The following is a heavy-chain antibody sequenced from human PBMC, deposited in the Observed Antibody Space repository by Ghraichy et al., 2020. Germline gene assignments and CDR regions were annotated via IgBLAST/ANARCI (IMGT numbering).Heavy chain of an antibody. CDR2: ISSNGGST. J-gene: IGHJ4*02. CDR1: GFTFSSYA. Sequence: GGSLRLSCSASGFTFSSYAMHWVRQAPGKGLEYVSAISSNGGSTYYADSVKGRFTISRDNSKNTLYLQMSSLRAEDTAVYYCVKEPDPPLKYDSLWVAAAYYFDYWGQGTLVTVSS. D-gene: IGHD6-13*01. CDR3: VKEPDPPLKYDSLWVAAAYYFDY. V-gene: IGHV3-64D*09.